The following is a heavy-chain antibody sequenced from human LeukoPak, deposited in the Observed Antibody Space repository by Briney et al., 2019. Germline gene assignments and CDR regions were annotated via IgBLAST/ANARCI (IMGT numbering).Heavy chain of an antibody. CDR2: IIPIFGTA. Sequence: ASVKVSCKASGYTFTSYGISWVRQAPGQGLEWMGGIIPIFGTANYAQKFQGRVTITADESTSTAYMELSSLRSEDTAVYYCAKHYYYDSSGYHLDYWGQGTLVTVSS. J-gene: IGHJ4*02. CDR3: AKHYYYDSSGYHLDY. V-gene: IGHV1-69*13. CDR1: GYTFTSYG. D-gene: IGHD3-22*01.